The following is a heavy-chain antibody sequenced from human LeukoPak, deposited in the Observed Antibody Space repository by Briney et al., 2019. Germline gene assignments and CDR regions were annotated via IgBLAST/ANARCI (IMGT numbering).Heavy chain of an antibody. CDR3: ARGKRGYSSSWYNY. CDR2: INHSEST. Sequence: SETLSLTCAVYGGSFSGYYWSWIRQPPGKGLECIGEINHSESTNYNPSLKSRVTISVDTSKNQFSLKLSSVTAADTAVYYCARGKRGYSSSWYNYWGQGTLVTVSS. V-gene: IGHV4-34*01. J-gene: IGHJ4*02. D-gene: IGHD6-13*01. CDR1: GGSFSGYY.